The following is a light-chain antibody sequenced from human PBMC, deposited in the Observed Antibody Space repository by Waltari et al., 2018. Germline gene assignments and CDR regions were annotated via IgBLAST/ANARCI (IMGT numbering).Light chain of an antibody. V-gene: IGKV4-1*01. CDR2: WAS. CDR3: QQYYSTLWT. J-gene: IGKJ1*01. Sequence: DIVMTQSPDSLAVSLGERATINCKSSGSFLHRSNSRDSLSWYQQKPGQPPKLLIYWASTRESGVPDRFSGSGSGTDFTLTINSLQAEDVSVYYCQQYYSTLWTFGQGTKVEIK. CDR1: GSFLHRSNSRDS.